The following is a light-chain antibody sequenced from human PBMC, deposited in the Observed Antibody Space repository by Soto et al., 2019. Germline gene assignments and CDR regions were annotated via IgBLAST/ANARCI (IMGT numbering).Light chain of an antibody. CDR2: GAS. CDR3: QQYNNWPWT. J-gene: IGKJ1*01. Sequence: MQSPGTLSLSPGERATLFCRASQTVSGNLAWYQQKPGQAPRLLIYGASTRATGIPARFSGSGSGTEFTLTISSLQSEDFAVYYCQQYNNWPWTFGQGTKVDI. V-gene: IGKV3-15*01. CDR1: QTVSGN.